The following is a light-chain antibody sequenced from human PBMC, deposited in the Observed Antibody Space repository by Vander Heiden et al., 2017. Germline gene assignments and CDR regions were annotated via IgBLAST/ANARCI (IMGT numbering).Light chain of an antibody. CDR1: SRHDNYA. J-gene: IGLJ2*01. Sequence: CTLNSRHDNYAIAWHQQQPEKGPRYLMKVNSDGSHSKGDGIPDRFSGSSSGAERYLIISNLQSEDEADYYCQTWGSGIVVFGGGTKLTVL. V-gene: IGLV4-69*01. CDR2: VNSDGSH. CDR3: QTWGSGIVV.